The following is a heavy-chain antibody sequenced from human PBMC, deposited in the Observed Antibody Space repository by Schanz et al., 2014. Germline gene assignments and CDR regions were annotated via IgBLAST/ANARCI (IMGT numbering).Heavy chain of an antibody. CDR3: ATDHIAAAGSQYFYYYGMGV. CDR1: GYTLTDLS. D-gene: IGHD6-13*01. J-gene: IGHJ6*02. CDR2: FDPEDVET. V-gene: IGHV1-24*01. Sequence: QVQLVQSGAEVTKPGASVKVSCKVSGYTLTDLSMHWVRQAPGKGLEWMGGFDPEDVETIYAQKFQGRVTMTEDTSTDTAYMELSSLRSEDTAVYYCATDHIAAAGSQYFYYYGMGVWGQGTTVTVSS.